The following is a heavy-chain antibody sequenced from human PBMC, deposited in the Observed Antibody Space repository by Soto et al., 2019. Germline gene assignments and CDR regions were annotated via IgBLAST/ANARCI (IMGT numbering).Heavy chain of an antibody. V-gene: IGHV4-4*02. D-gene: IGHD5-12*01. CDR3: ARDKGRDGYNFVDY. CDR2: IYHSGST. Sequence: SETLSLTCAVSGGSISSSSWWSWVRQPPGKGLEWIGEIYHSGSTNYNPSLKSRVTISVDKSKNQFSLKLSSVTAADTAVYYCARDKGRDGYNFVDYWGQGTLVAVSS. CDR1: GGSISSSSW. J-gene: IGHJ4*02.